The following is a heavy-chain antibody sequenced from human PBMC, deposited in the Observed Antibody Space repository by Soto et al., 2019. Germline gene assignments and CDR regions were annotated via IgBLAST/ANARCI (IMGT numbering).Heavy chain of an antibody. CDR3: ARGQITMIVVASGVDY. Sequence: GGSLRLSCAASGFTFSSYSMNWVRQAPGKGLEWVSYISSSSSTIYYADSVKGRFTISRDNAKNSLYLQMNSLRDEDTAVYYCARGQITMIVVASGVDYWGQGTLVTVSS. CDR2: ISSSSSTI. V-gene: IGHV3-48*02. D-gene: IGHD3-22*01. CDR1: GFTFSSYS. J-gene: IGHJ4*02.